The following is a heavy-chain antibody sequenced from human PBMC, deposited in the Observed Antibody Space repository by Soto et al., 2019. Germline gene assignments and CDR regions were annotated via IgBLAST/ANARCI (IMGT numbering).Heavy chain of an antibody. CDR1: GGSFSNYA. CDR3: AREMGATNDY. CDR2: IVPFVGIT. J-gene: IGHJ4*02. Sequence: QVQLVQSGAEVKKPGSSVKVSCKASGGSFSNYALNWVRQAPGQGLEWMGRIVPFVGITKYAQKFQGRVTITADNSTSTAYMGLSSLRSEDTAVYYCAREMGATNDYWGQGPLVTVSS. D-gene: IGHD1-26*01. V-gene: IGHV1-69*04.